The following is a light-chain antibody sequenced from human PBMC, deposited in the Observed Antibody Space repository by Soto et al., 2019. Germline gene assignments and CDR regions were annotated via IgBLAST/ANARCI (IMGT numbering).Light chain of an antibody. CDR2: KTS. V-gene: IGKV3-15*01. Sequence: IVMTQSPATVSVSPGESASLSCRASRTIGTNLGWYQQKPGQAPRLLISKTSTRATGVPVRFSGSGSGTEFTLTITSLQSEDIAVYYCQQYADWPLTFGGGTKV. J-gene: IGKJ4*01. CDR3: QQYADWPLT. CDR1: RTIGTN.